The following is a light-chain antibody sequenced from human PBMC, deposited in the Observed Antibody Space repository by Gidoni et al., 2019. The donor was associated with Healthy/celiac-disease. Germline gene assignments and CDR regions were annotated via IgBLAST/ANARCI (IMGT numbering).Light chain of an antibody. Sequence: EIVLTQSPATLSLSPGERATLSCRASQSVSSYLAWYQQQPGQAPRLLIYDASNRATAIPARFTGSGSGTDFTLTISSRGPEDFAVYYCQQRSNWPSFGPXTKVDIK. CDR3: QQRSNWPS. J-gene: IGKJ3*01. V-gene: IGKV3-11*01. CDR1: QSVSSY. CDR2: DAS.